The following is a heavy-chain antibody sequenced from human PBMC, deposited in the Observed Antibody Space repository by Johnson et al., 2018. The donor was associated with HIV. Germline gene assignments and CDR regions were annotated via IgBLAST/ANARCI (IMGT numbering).Heavy chain of an antibody. CDR3: ARDPSRSPGAFDI. V-gene: IGHV3-30*02. CDR2: TAHDESIT. Sequence: QMLLVESGGGVVQPGESLRLSCAASGFTFANYGMHWVRQAPGKGLEWVAFTAHDESITHYADSVKGRFTMSRDNSKSTLNLQMNSLRAEDTAIYYCARDPSRSPGAFDIWGQGTMVTVSS. J-gene: IGHJ3*02. CDR1: GFTFANYG.